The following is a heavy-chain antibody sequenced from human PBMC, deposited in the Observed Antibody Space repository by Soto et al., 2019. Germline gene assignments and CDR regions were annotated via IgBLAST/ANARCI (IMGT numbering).Heavy chain of an antibody. CDR2: INHSGST. V-gene: IGHV4-34*01. Sequence: SETLSLTCAVYGGSFSGYYWSWIRQPPGKGLEWIGEINHSGSTNYNPSLKSRVTISVDTSKNQFSLKLSSVTAADTAVYYCARGYSYGYDYWGQGTLVTVSS. J-gene: IGHJ4*02. CDR3: ARGYSYGYDY. D-gene: IGHD5-18*01. CDR1: GGSFSGYY.